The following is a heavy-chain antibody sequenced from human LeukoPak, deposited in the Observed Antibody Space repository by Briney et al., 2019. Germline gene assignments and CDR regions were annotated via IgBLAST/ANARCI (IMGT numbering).Heavy chain of an antibody. V-gene: IGHV1-2*02. J-gene: IGHJ4*02. CDR2: INPKSGVT. CDR1: AYTLCGYY. Sequence: GASVKVSCKASAYTLCGYYMHWVRQAPGQGLEWMGWINPKSGVTNYAQKFQGRVTMTWDTSINTTFMELSRLRSDDTAVYYGARRIAVAGSPVYYFDYWGQGTLVTVSS. D-gene: IGHD6-19*01. CDR3: ARRIAVAGSPVYYFDY.